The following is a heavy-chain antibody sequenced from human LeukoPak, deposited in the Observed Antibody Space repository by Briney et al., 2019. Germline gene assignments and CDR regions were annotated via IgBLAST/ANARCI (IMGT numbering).Heavy chain of an antibody. D-gene: IGHD3-10*01. CDR3: AKGSKGGMIVPGERPKYFQH. J-gene: IGHJ1*01. CDR1: GFTFDDYA. V-gene: IGHV3-74*01. Sequence: GGSLRLSCAASGFTFDDYAMHWVRQAPGKGLVWVSLINSDGSSTRYADSVKGRFTISRDNAKNTLYLQMNSLRAEDTAVYYCAKGSKGGMIVPGERPKYFQHWGQGTLVSVSS. CDR2: INSDGSST.